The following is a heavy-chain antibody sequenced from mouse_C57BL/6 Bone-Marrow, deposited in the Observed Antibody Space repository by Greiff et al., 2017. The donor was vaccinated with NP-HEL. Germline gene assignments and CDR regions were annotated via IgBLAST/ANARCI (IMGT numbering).Heavy chain of an antibody. CDR1: GFSLSTSGMG. J-gene: IGHJ4*01. Sequence: QVQLKESGPGILQSSQTLSLTCSFSGFSLSTSGMGVSWIRQPSGKGLEWLAHLSWDDDKRYNPSLKSRLTISKDTSRNQVFLKITSVDTADTATYYCARKGDEGHYAMDYWGQGTSVTVSS. V-gene: IGHV8-12*01. CDR3: ARKGDEGHYAMDY. D-gene: IGHD3-3*01. CDR2: LSWDDDK.